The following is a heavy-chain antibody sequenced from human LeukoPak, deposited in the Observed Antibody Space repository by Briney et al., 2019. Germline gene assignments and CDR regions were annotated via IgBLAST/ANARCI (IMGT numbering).Heavy chain of an antibody. J-gene: IGHJ4*02. CDR1: GFTFSSYA. CDR2: ISGSGGST. CDR3: AKTYYYDSSGYYSDIFNFDY. D-gene: IGHD3-22*01. V-gene: IGHV3-23*01. Sequence: GASLRLSCAASGFTFSSYAMSWVRQAPGKGLEWVSAISGSGGSTYYADSVKGWFTISRDNSKNTLYLQMNSLRAEDTAVYYCAKTYYYDSSGYYSDIFNFDYWGQGTLVTVSS.